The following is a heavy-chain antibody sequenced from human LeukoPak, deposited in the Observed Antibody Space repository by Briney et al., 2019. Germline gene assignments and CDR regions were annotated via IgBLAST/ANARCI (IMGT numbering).Heavy chain of an antibody. J-gene: IGHJ4*02. CDR3: AKGRGADDY. CDR2: ISGSGGST. Sequence: PGGSLRLSCAASGFTFTSYAMSWVRRAAGKGLEWVSAISGSGGSTYYADSVKGRFTISRDNSKNTLYLQMNSLRAEDTAVYYCAKGRGADDYWGQGTLVTVSS. CDR1: GFTFTSYA. D-gene: IGHD3-10*01. V-gene: IGHV3-23*01.